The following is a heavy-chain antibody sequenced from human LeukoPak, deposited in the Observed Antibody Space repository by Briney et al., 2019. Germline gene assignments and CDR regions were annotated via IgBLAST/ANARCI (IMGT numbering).Heavy chain of an antibody. V-gene: IGHV3-7*01. D-gene: IGHD5-18*01. Sequence: GGSLRLSCGASGFTFSSYWMSWVRQAPGKGREWVANIKQDGSEKYYVDSVKGRFTISRDNAKNSLYLQMNSLRAEDTAVYYCARDPTQLWGNIYYYYMDLWGKGTTVTVFS. CDR3: ARDPTQLWGNIYYYYMDL. J-gene: IGHJ6*03. CDR1: GFTFSSYW. CDR2: IKQDGSEK.